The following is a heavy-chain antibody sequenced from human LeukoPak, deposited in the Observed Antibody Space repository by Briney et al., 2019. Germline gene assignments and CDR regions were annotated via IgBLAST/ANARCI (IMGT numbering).Heavy chain of an antibody. Sequence: GSLRLSCAASGFSFSSYGMHWVRQAPGKGLEWVAVIWYDGSNKYYADSVKGRFTISRDNSKNTLYLQMNSLRAEDTAVYYCATSDYDFWSGYTTPFDYWGQGTLVTVSS. J-gene: IGHJ4*02. CDR1: GFSFSSYG. CDR3: ATSDYDFWSGYTTPFDY. CDR2: IWYDGSNK. V-gene: IGHV3-33*01. D-gene: IGHD3-3*01.